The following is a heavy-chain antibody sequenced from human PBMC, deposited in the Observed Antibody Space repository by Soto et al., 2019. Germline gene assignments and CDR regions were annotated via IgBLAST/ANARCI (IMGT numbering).Heavy chain of an antibody. J-gene: IGHJ3*02. D-gene: IGHD1-7*01. Sequence: TGGSLRLSCAASGFTFSSYGMHWVRQAPGKGLEWVAVIWYDGSNKYYADSVKGRFTISRDNSKNTLYLQMNSLRAEDTAVYYCARGRELSDAFDIWGQGTMVTVSS. CDR2: IWYDGSNK. CDR3: ARGRELSDAFDI. V-gene: IGHV3-33*01. CDR1: GFTFSSYG.